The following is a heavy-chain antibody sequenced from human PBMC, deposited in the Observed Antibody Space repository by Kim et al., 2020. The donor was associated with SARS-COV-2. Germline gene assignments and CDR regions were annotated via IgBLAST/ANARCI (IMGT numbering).Heavy chain of an antibody. D-gene: IGHD3-10*01. CDR2: INAGNGNT. J-gene: IGHJ4*02. CDR1: GYTFTSYA. V-gene: IGHV1-3*01. CDR3: ARSGGLLWFGELSVSGGVDY. Sequence: ASVKVSCKASGYTFTSYAMHWVRQAPGQRLEWMGWINAGNGNTKYSQKFQGRVTITRDTSASTAYMELSSLRSEDTAVYYCARSGGLLWFGELSVSGGVDYWGQGTLVTVSS.